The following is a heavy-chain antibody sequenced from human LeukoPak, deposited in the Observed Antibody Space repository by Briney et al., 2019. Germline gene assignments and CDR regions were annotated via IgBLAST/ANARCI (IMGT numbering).Heavy chain of an antibody. V-gene: IGHV3-21*01. J-gene: IGHJ6*03. CDR3: ARGPTVTYHYYMDV. Sequence: GGSLRLSCAASGFTFSTYSMNWVRQAPGKWLEWVSSISSSGSYVYYADSVKGRFTISRDNAKNSLYLQMNSLRVEDTAVYYCARGPTVTYHYYMDVWGKGTTVTVSS. CDR1: GFTFSTYS. CDR2: ISSSGSYV. D-gene: IGHD4-17*01.